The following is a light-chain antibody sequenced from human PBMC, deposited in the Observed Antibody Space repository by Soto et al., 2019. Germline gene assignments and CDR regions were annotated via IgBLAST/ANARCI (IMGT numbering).Light chain of an antibody. Sequence: QSVLTQPPSASGSPGQSVTISCTGTRSDVGAYNYVSWYQQYPGKAPKLIIYEVTKRPSGVPDRFSGSKSGNTASLTVSGLQAEDDGDYYCSSYAGDKNVFGTGTKLTVL. CDR3: SSYAGDKNV. J-gene: IGLJ1*01. V-gene: IGLV2-8*01. CDR1: RSDVGAYNY. CDR2: EVT.